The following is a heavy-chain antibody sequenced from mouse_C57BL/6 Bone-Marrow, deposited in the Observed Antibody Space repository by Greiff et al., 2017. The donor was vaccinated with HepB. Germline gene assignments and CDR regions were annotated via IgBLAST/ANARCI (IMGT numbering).Heavy chain of an antibody. D-gene: IGHD1-1*01. J-gene: IGHJ3*01. CDR3: AREEYYGSSFWFAY. CDR2: ISYSGST. CDR1: GYSITSGYD. Sequence: EVQLVESGPGMVKPSQSLSLTCTVTGYSITSGYDWHWIRHFPGNKLEWMGYISYSGSTNYNPSLKSRISITHDTSKNHFFLKLNSVTTEDTATYYCAREEYYGSSFWFAYWGQGTLVTVSA. V-gene: IGHV3-1*01.